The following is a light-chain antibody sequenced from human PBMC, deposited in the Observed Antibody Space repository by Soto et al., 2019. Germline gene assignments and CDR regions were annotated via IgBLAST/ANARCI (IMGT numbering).Light chain of an antibody. CDR1: RSDVGGYRY. J-gene: IGLJ1*01. Sequence: QPVLSQPASGSGSPGHSIAITCTGTRSDVGGYRYVSWYQQQPGKAPKLVISDVSNRPSGVSDRFSGSKSGNTASLFISGLQTEDEADYYCVSYTSSSTYGFGTGTKVTVL. V-gene: IGLV2-14*01. CDR2: DVS. CDR3: VSYTSSSTYG.